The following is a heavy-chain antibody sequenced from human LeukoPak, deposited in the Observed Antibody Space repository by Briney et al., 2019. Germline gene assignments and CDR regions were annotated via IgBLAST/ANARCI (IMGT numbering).Heavy chain of an antibody. V-gene: IGHV3-15*01. J-gene: IGHJ5*02. CDR1: GFTFSNAW. Sequence: GGSLRLSCAASGFTFSNAWMSWVCQAPGKGLEWVGRIKSKTDGGTTDYAAPVKGRFAISRDDSKNTLYLQMNSLKTEDTAVYYCTTDSTIAVAGSLWFDPWGQGTLVTVSS. CDR2: IKSKTDGGTT. CDR3: TTDSTIAVAGSLWFDP. D-gene: IGHD6-19*01.